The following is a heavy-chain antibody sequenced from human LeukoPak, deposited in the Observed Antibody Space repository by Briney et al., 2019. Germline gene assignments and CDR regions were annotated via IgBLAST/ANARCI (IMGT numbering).Heavy chain of an antibody. CDR2: TYHSGST. D-gene: IGHD3-10*01. CDR1: GGSISSYY. J-gene: IGHJ4*02. CDR3: ASHYGSGFDY. V-gene: IGHV4-59*01. Sequence: PSETLSLTCTVSGGSISSYYWSWIRQPPGKGLEWIEYTYHSGSTNYNPSLKSRVTIPIDTSKNQFSLKLRSVTAADTAVYYCASHYGSGFDYWGQGILVTVSS.